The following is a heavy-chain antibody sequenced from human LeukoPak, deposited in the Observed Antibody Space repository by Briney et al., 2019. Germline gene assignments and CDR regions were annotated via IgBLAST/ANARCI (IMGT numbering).Heavy chain of an antibody. CDR3: AAGSNSGSYYGDFDY. CDR2: IVVGSGNT. J-gene: IGHJ4*02. Sequence: ASVKVSCKASGFTFTSSAMQCVREARGQRLEWIGWIVVGSGNTNYAQKFQERVTITRDMSTSTAYMELSSLRSEDTAVYYCAAGSNSGSYYGDFDYWGQGTLVTVSS. V-gene: IGHV1-58*02. D-gene: IGHD1-26*01. CDR1: GFTFTSSA.